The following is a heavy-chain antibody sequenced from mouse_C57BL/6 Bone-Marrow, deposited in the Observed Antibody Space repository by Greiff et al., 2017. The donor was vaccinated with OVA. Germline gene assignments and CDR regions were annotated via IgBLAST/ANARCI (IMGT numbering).Heavy chain of an antibody. D-gene: IGHD1-1*01. CDR1: GYTFTNYW. CDR3: ARRGTTVVATYYFDY. J-gene: IGHJ2*01. CDR2: IYPGGGYT. Sequence: QVQLQQSGAELVRPGTSVKMSCKASGYTFTNYWIGWAKQRPGHGLEWIGDIYPGGGYTNYNEQFKGKATLTADKSSSTAYMQVSSLTSEDSAIYYCARRGTTVVATYYFDYWGQGTTLTVSS. V-gene: IGHV1-63*01.